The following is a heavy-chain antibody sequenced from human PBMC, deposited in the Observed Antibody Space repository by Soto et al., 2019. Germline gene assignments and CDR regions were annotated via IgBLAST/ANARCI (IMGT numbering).Heavy chain of an antibody. CDR1: GFTFSSYG. J-gene: IGHJ6*02. Sequence: GGSLRLSCAASGFTFSSYGMHWVRQAPGKGLEWVAVISYDGSNKYYGDSVKGRFTISRDNSKNTLFLQMNSLRSEDTALFYCARVGGLYGSGIGYYGMDVWGQGTTVTVSS. CDR2: ISYDGSNK. CDR3: ARVGGLYGSGIGYYGMDV. D-gene: IGHD3-10*01. V-gene: IGHV3-30*03.